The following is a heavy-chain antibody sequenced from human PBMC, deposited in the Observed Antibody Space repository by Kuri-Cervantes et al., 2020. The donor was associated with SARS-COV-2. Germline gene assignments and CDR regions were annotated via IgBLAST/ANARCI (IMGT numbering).Heavy chain of an antibody. CDR1: GYTLTELS. D-gene: IGHD3-10*01. CDR2: IIPIFGTA. CDR3: AREMVRGVTEWPYYYGMDV. V-gene: IGHV1-69*13. Sequence: SVKVSCKVSGYTLTELSMHWVRQAPGKGLEWMGGIIPIFGTANYAQKFQGRVTITADESTSTAYMELSSLRSEDTAVYYCAREMVRGVTEWPYYYGMDVWGQGTTVTVSS. J-gene: IGHJ6*02.